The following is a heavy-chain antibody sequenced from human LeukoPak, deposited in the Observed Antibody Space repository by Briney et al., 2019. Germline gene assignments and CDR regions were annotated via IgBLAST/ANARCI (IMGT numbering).Heavy chain of an antibody. CDR1: GGTFSSYA. V-gene: IGHV1-69*13. Sequence: SVKVSCKASGGTFSSYAISWVRQAPGQGLEWMGGIIPIFGTANYAQKFQGRVTITADESTSTAYMELSSLRSEDTAVYYCARSLDYKNWFDPWGQGTLVTVSS. CDR3: ARSLDYKNWFDP. J-gene: IGHJ5*02. D-gene: IGHD4-11*01. CDR2: IIPIFGTA.